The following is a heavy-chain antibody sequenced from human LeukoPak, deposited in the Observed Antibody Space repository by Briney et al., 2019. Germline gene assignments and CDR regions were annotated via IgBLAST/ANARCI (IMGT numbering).Heavy chain of an antibody. Sequence: PGGSLRLSCAASGLTFSKYAMNWVRQAPGKGLEWVAYISSSSSNIRYADSVKGRFTISRDNAKNALSLQMNSLRADDTAVYYCARDKSVGNTYYYYLDVWGKGTTVTVSS. CDR2: ISSSSSNI. CDR3: ARDKSVGNTYYYYLDV. CDR1: GLTFSKYA. D-gene: IGHD1-26*01. J-gene: IGHJ6*03. V-gene: IGHV3-48*01.